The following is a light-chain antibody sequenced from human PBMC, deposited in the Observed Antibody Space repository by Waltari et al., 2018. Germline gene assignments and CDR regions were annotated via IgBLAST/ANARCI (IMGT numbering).Light chain of an antibody. CDR1: SGHSSNV. V-gene: IGLV4-69*01. J-gene: IGLJ3*02. CDR2: VNSDGSH. Sequence: QLVLTQSPSASASLGASFKLTCTLSSGHSSNVIAWHQQQPEKGPRYLMKVNSDGSHSKGDKIPDRFSGSSSGAEHYRTISSLQSEDEADYYCQTGGHGTWVFGGGTKLTVL. CDR3: QTGGHGTWV.